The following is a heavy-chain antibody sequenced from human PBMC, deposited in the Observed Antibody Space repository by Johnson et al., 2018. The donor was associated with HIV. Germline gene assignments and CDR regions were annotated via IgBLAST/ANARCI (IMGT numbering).Heavy chain of an antibody. D-gene: IGHD3-3*01. J-gene: IGHJ3*02. CDR3: ARGGGLTDSYYNFRSGPIDAFDI. V-gene: IGHV3-33*01. CDR2: IWYDGSNK. CDR1: GFTFSSYG. Sequence: QVQLVESGGGVVQPGRSLRLSCAESGFTFSSYGMHWVRQAPGKGLEWVAVIWYDGSNKYYANSVKGRFTISRDNSKNTLYLQMGSLRAEDMAVYYCARGGGLTDSYYNFRSGPIDAFDIWGQGTMVTVSS.